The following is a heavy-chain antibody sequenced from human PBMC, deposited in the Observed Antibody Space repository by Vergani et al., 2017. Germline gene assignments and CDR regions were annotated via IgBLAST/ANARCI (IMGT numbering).Heavy chain of an antibody. V-gene: IGHV1-18*01. Sequence: QVQLVQSGAEVKKPGASVKVSCKASGYTFTSYGISWVRQAPGQGLEWMGWISAYNGNTNYAQKLQGRVTMTTDTSTSTAYMELRSLRSDDTAVYYCAXLGNGSGSYYTGKGYYYGMDVWGQGTTVTVSS. J-gene: IGHJ6*02. D-gene: IGHD3-10*01. CDR3: AXLGNGSGSYYTGKGYYYGMDV. CDR2: ISAYNGNT. CDR1: GYTFTSYG.